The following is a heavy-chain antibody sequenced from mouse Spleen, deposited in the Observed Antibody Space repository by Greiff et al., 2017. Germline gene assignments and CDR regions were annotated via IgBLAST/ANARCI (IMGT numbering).Heavy chain of an antibody. CDR3: ARGPIWSTTSAWFAY. CDR2: IYPGSGST. V-gene: IGHV1-55*01. J-gene: IGHJ3*01. CDR1: GYTFTSYW. D-gene: IGHD1-1*02. Sequence: VQLQQPGAELVKPGASVKMSCKASGYTFTSYWITWVKQRPGQGLEWIGDIYPGSGSTNYNEKFKSKATLTVDTSSSTAYMQLSSLTSEDSAVYYCARGPIWSTTSAWFAYWGQGTLVTVSA.